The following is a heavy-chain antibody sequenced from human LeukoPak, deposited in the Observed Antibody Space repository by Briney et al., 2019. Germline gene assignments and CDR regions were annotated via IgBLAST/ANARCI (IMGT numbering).Heavy chain of an antibody. Sequence: PGGSLRLSCATSGFTFSNYWMSWVRQAPGKGLEWVADIKQDGSEKYYMDSVKGRFTVSRDNAKNSLYLQMNSLRVEDTSVYYCARLRGLYSGTYRYQTAFEYWGQGTLVTVSS. V-gene: IGHV3-7*01. CDR3: ARLRGLYSGTYRYQTAFEY. CDR1: GFTFSNYW. CDR2: IKQDGSEK. J-gene: IGHJ4*02. D-gene: IGHD1-26*01.